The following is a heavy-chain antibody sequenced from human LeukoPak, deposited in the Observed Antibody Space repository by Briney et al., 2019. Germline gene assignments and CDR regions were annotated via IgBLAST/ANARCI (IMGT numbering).Heavy chain of an antibody. CDR3: ARDPRGITALVDYFDY. Sequence: GGSMRLSCAASGFTFSSYEMNWVRQAPGKGLEWVSYISSSGSTIYYADSVKGRFTISRDNAKNSLYLQMSSLRVEDTAVYYCARDPRGITALVDYFDYWGQGTLVTVSS. V-gene: IGHV3-48*03. CDR1: GFTFSSYE. J-gene: IGHJ4*02. D-gene: IGHD5-18*01. CDR2: ISSSGSTI.